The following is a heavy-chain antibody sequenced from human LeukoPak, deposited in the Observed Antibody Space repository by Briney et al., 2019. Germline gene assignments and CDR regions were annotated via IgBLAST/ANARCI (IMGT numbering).Heavy chain of an antibody. CDR2: IYSGGST. CDR1: GFTFSSNY. V-gene: IGHV3-53*01. J-gene: IGHJ4*02. D-gene: IGHD2-2*01. CDR3: ARVTSWHYFDY. Sequence: PGGSLRLSCAASGFTFSSNYMSWVRQAPGKGLEWVSVIYSGGSTYYADSVKGRFTISRDNSKNTLYLQMNSLRAEDTAVYYCARVTSWHYFDYWGQGTLVTVSS.